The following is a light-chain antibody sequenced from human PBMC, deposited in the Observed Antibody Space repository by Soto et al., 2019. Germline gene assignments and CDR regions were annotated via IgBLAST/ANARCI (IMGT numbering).Light chain of an antibody. J-gene: IGKJ1*01. CDR3: QQHSNSPWT. CDR2: AVS. Sequence: EIVLTQSPCTLTLSPGESAALSCRASQTISNNYLVWYRQKPGQAPRLLIYAVSSRAAGIPDRFSGSGSGTDFALTIARLEPEDSAVYYCQQHSNSPWTFGQGTRVEI. CDR1: QTISNNY. V-gene: IGKV3-20*01.